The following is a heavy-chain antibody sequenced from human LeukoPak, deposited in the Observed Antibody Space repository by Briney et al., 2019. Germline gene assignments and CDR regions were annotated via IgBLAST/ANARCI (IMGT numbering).Heavy chain of an antibody. V-gene: IGHV3-23*01. CDR2: ISASGGGT. D-gene: IGHD1-26*01. Sequence: GGSLRLSCGASGFTFSSHAMSWVRQAPGKGLEWVSAISASGGGTYYADSVKGRFTISRDNSKNTLYLQMNSLRAEDTAVYYCAKGTESSGNYRGGLDYWGQGTLVTVSS. CDR1: GFTFSSHA. CDR3: AKGTESSGNYRGGLDY. J-gene: IGHJ4*02.